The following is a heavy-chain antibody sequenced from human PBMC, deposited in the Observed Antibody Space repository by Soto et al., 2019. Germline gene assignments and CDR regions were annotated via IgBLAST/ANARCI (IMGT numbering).Heavy chain of an antibody. D-gene: IGHD6-6*01. CDR3: ARDRSSSFFDY. CDR2: MNPISGNT. J-gene: IGHJ4*02. V-gene: IGHV1-8*01. Sequence: QVQLVQSGADVKKPGASVKVSCKASGYTFTSYDVNWVRQAPGQGLEGMGWMNPISGNTGYAQKFQGRVTITRNTSIRTAYKELSSRTVEDTSLYYRARDRSSSFFDYWGQGTLVTVSS. CDR1: GYTFTSYD.